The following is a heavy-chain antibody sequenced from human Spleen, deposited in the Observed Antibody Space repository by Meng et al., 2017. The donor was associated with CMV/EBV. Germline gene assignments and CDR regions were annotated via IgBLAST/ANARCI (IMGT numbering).Heavy chain of an antibody. CDR2: ISSSGSTI. Sequence: GESLKISCAASGFTFDYYAMNWVRQAPGKGLEWVSYISSSGSTIYYADSVKGRFTISRDNAKNSLYLQMNSLRAEDTAVYYCARLKCSTSCYIDAFDIWGQGTMVTVSS. V-gene: IGHV3-48*03. J-gene: IGHJ3*02. CDR1: GFTFDYYA. D-gene: IGHD2-2*02. CDR3: ARLKCSTSCYIDAFDI.